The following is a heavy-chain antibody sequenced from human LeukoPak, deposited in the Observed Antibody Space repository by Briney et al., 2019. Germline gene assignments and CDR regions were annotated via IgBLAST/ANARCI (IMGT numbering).Heavy chain of an antibody. Sequence: PSETLSLTCIHLGGSIIVNMLRAIPQPAGKGLEWIGRIYTSGSTNYNPSLKSRVTISVDKSKNQFSLKLSSVTAADTAVYYCARDGLNGYEYFDLWGRGTLVTVSS. J-gene: IGHJ2*01. CDR1: GGSIIVNM. CDR2: IYTSGST. CDR3: ARDGLNGYEYFDL. V-gene: IGHV4-4*07. D-gene: IGHD2-8*01.